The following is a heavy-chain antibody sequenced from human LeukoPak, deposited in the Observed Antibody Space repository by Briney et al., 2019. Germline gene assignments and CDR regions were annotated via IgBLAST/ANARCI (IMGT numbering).Heavy chain of an antibody. CDR3: ARDPVGEDFGVVNGEADY. CDR2: ISSSSSYI. J-gene: IGHJ4*02. D-gene: IGHD3-3*01. V-gene: IGHV3-21*01. Sequence: PGGSLRLSCAASGFTFSSYSMNWDRQAPGKGLEWVSSISSSSSYIYYADSVKGRFTISRDNAKNSLYLQMNSLRAEDTAVYYCARDPVGEDFGVVNGEADYWGQGTLVTVSS. CDR1: GFTFSSYS.